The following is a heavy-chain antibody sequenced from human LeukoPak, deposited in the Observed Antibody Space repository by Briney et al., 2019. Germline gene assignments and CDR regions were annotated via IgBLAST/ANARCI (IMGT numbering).Heavy chain of an antibody. D-gene: IGHD3-22*01. Sequence: ASVKVSCKASGYTFTSYYMHWVRQAPGQGLEWMGVINPSGGSTSYAQKFQGRVTMTRDTSTSTVYMELSSLRSEDTAVYYCARPGTPYYYDSSGHFDYWGQGTLVTVSS. CDR3: ARPGTPYYYDSSGHFDY. V-gene: IGHV1-46*01. J-gene: IGHJ4*02. CDR2: INPSGGST. CDR1: GYTFTSYY.